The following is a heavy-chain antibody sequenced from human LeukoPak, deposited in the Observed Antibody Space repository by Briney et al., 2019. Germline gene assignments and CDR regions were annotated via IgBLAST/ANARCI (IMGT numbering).Heavy chain of an antibody. V-gene: IGHV4-34*01. J-gene: IGHJ4*02. CDR3: ARLLYYDFWSGYYTVGYFDY. CDR2: INHSGST. Sequence: ASETLSLTCAVYGGSSSGYYWSWIRQPPGKGLEWIGEINHSGSTNYNPSLKSRVTISVDTSKNQFSLKLSSVTAADTAVYYCARLLYYDFWSGYYTVGYFDYWGQGTLVTVSS. CDR1: GGSSSGYY. D-gene: IGHD3-3*01.